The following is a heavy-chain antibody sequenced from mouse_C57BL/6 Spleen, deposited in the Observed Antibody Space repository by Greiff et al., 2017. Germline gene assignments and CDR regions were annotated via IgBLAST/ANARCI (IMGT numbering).Heavy chain of an antibody. CDR3: ARHYYDCSYGYYNV. J-gene: IGHJ1*03. Sequence: EVKLMESGGDLVKPGGSLTLSCAASGFTFSSYGMSWVRQTPVQRLEWVATISSGGSYTYYPDSVKGQFIISRDKAKNTLYLQMSSLTSEDTAMYYYARHYYDCSYGYYNVWGTGTTVTVSS. V-gene: IGHV5-6*01. CDR2: ISSGGSYT. D-gene: IGHD1-1*01. CDR1: GFTFSSYG.